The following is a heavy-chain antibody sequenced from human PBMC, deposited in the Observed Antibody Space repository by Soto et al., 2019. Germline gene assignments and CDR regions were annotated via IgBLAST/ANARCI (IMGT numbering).Heavy chain of an antibody. CDR2: MNPNSGNT. Sequence: ASVKVSCKASGYTFTSYDINWVRHATGQGLEWMGWMNPNSGNTGYAQKFQGRVTMTRNTSMSTAYMELSSLRSEDTAVYYCARGGSCSGSYWGYYYYYYMDVWGKGTTVTVSS. D-gene: IGHD3-10*02. CDR1: GYTFTSYD. J-gene: IGHJ6*03. CDR3: ARGGSCSGSYWGYYYYYYMDV. V-gene: IGHV1-8*01.